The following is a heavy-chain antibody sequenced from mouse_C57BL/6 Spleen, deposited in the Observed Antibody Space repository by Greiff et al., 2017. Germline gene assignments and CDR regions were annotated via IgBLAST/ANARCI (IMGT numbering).Heavy chain of an antibody. Sequence: VQLQQPGAELVKPGASVKLSCKASGYTFTSYWMQWVKQRPGQGLEWIGEIDPSDSYTNYNQKFKGKATLTVDTSSSTAYMQLSSLTSEDSAVYYCARGLGYFDVWGTGTTVTVSS. CDR1: GYTFTSYW. J-gene: IGHJ1*03. CDR3: ARGLGYFDV. D-gene: IGHD2-4*01. CDR2: IDPSDSYT. V-gene: IGHV1-50*01.